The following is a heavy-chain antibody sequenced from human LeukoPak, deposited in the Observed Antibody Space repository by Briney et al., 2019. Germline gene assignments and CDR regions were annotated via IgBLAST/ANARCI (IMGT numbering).Heavy chain of an antibody. CDR2: INHSGST. D-gene: IGHD2-2*01. CDR3: ASSYRLLNFDY. V-gene: IGHV4-34*01. J-gene: IGHJ4*02. CDR1: GGSFSGYY. Sequence: SETLSLTCAVYGGSFSGYYWSWIRQPPGKGLEWIGEINHSGSTNYNPSLKSRVTISVDTPKNQFSLKLSSVTAADTAVYYCASSYRLLNFDYWGQGTLVTVSS.